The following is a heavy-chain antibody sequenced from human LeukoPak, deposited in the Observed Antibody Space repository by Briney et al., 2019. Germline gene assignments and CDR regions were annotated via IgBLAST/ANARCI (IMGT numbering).Heavy chain of an antibody. Sequence: GGSLRVSCAASGFTFSSYSMNWVSQAPGKGVEWVSSISSSSSYIYYADSVKGRFTISRDNAKNSLYLQMNSLRAEDTAVYYCARAGYSSSWTLDYWGQGTLVTVSS. V-gene: IGHV3-21*01. CDR2: ISSSSSYI. D-gene: IGHD6-13*01. J-gene: IGHJ4*02. CDR3: ARAGYSSSWTLDY. CDR1: GFTFSSYS.